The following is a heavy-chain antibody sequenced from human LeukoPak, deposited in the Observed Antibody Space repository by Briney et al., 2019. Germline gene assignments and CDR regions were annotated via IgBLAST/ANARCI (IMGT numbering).Heavy chain of an antibody. D-gene: IGHD3-22*01. V-gene: IGHV1-69*05. Sequence: ASVKVSCKASGGTFSSYAISWVRQAPGQGLEWMGGIIPIFGTANYAQKFQGRVTITTDESTSTAYMALSSLRSEDTAVYYCARDHYDSSGYYSNNFGYWGQGTLVTVSS. CDR2: IIPIFGTA. CDR3: ARDHYDSSGYYSNNFGY. J-gene: IGHJ4*02. CDR1: GGTFSSYA.